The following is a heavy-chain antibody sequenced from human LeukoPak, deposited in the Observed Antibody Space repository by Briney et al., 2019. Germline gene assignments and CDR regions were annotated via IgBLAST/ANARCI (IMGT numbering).Heavy chain of an antibody. CDR1: GYTFTDYY. V-gene: IGHV1-46*01. Sequence: ASVKVSCKASGYTFTDYYMYWVRQAPGQGPECMGVIHPSGGGTTYAQKFQGRVTLTKDTATSTVYIELSSLRSDYAALYYCARMAMDPAMVTNFFDLWGQGTLLIVSA. CDR3: ARMAMDPAMVTNFFDL. J-gene: IGHJ4*02. CDR2: IHPSGGGT. D-gene: IGHD5-18*01.